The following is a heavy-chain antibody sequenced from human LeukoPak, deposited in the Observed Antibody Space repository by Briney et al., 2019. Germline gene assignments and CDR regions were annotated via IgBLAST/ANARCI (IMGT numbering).Heavy chain of an antibody. J-gene: IGHJ4*02. CDR3: ARDLGVVTELLYYFDY. CDR2: IWYDGSNK. CDR1: GFTFSTYG. Sequence: PGGSLRLSCAASGFTFSTYGIHWVRQAPGTGLEGGAVIWYDGSNKDYADSGKGRFTISRDNPKNALYLQMNSLRAEDTAVCYCARDLGVVTELLYYFDYWGQGTLVTVSS. D-gene: IGHD3-3*01. V-gene: IGHV3-33*01.